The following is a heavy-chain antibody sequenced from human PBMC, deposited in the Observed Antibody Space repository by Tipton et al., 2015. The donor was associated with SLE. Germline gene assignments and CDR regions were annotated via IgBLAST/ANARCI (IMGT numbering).Heavy chain of an antibody. Sequence: TLSLTCTVSGGSISSGSYYWSWIRQPAGKGLEWIGYIYTSGSTNYNPSLKSRVTISVDTSKNQFSLKLSSVTAADTAVYYCARIGGSYPWGQGTLVTVSS. CDR2: IYTSGST. J-gene: IGHJ5*02. V-gene: IGHV4-61*09. CDR3: ARIGGSYP. CDR1: GGSISSGSYY. D-gene: IGHD1-26*01.